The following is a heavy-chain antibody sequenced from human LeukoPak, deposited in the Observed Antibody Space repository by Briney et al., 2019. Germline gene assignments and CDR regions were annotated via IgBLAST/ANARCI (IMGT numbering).Heavy chain of an antibody. CDR3: ARGKIGYYYGDYDGY. Sequence: PGGSLRLSCTASGFTFGDYAMNWVRQAPGKGLEWVSYISTMSSTKYYADSVKGRFTISRDNAKNSLYLQMNSLRDEDTAVYYCARGKIGYYYGDYDGYWGQGTLVTVSS. J-gene: IGHJ4*02. CDR2: ISTMSSTK. V-gene: IGHV3-48*02. CDR1: GFTFGDYA. D-gene: IGHD4-17*01.